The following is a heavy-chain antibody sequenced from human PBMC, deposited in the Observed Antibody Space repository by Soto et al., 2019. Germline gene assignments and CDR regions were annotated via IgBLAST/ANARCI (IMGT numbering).Heavy chain of an antibody. Sequence: VQLVQSGAEVKKPGASVRVSCKASGYMFTSYGITWVRQAPGQGLEWMGWISADNANTDYAQKFRGRVAMATDTSTSTAYMELMSLRSDDTAVYYCARDIYCTSTNCPIDYWGQGTLVTVSS. CDR2: ISADNANT. CDR1: GYMFTSYG. V-gene: IGHV1-18*01. CDR3: ARDIYCTSTNCPIDY. J-gene: IGHJ4*02. D-gene: IGHD2-2*01.